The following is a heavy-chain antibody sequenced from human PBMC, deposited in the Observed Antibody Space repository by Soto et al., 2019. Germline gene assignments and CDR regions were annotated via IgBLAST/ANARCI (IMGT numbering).Heavy chain of an antibody. D-gene: IGHD2-2*01. CDR1: GGTFSSYA. CDR3: ARRRLSEGYCSSTSCFDQYYFDY. V-gene: IGHV1-69*13. Sequence: GASVKVSCKASGGTFSSYAISWVRQAPGQGLEWMGGIIPIFGTANYAQKFQGRVTITADESTSTAYMELSSLRSEDTAVYYCARRRLSEGYCSSTSCFDQYYFDYWGQGTLVTVSS. J-gene: IGHJ4*02. CDR2: IIPIFGTA.